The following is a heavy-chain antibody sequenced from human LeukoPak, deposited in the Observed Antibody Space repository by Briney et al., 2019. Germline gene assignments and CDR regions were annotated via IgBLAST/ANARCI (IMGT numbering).Heavy chain of an antibody. CDR2: ISSSSSII. CDR1: GFTFSSYS. V-gene: IGHV3-48*01. J-gene: IGHJ4*02. Sequence: GGSLRLSCAASGFTFSSYSMNWVRQAPGKGLEWVSYISSSSSIIYYADSVKGRFTISRDNAKNSLYLQMNSLRAEDTAVYYCAREEIVGATWVDYWGQGTLVTVSS. CDR3: AREEIVGATWVDY. D-gene: IGHD1-26*01.